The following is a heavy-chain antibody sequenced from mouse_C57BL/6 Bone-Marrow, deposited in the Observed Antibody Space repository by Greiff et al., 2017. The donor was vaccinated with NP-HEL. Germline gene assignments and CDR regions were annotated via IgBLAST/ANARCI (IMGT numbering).Heavy chain of an antibody. Sequence: VKLQESGAELARPGASVKLSCKASGYTFTSYGISWVKQRTGQGLEWIGEIYPRSGNTYYNEKFKGKATLTADKSSSTAYMELRSLTSEDSAVYFGARSVCYYGSHCFDYGGQGTTLTVSS. CDR3: ARSVCYYGSHCFDY. D-gene: IGHD1-1*01. CDR2: IYPRSGNT. J-gene: IGHJ2*01. CDR1: GYTFTSYG. V-gene: IGHV1-81*01.